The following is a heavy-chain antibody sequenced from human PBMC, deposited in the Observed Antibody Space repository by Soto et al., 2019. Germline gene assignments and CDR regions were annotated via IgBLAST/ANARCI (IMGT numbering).Heavy chain of an antibody. V-gene: IGHV2-5*01. D-gene: IGHD2-15*01. CDR3: VHSVLAGQHIDY. CDR1: GFSLSTTGVG. CDR2: IYWNDDK. J-gene: IGHJ4*02. Sequence: QITLRESGPTLVKPTQTLTLTCTFSGFSLSTTGVGVGWIRQSPGKAQEWLACIYWNDDKRYNSFLNNSLTITRDTSKIQVVVALTAMDPVDTATYYCVHSVLAGQHIDYWGQGTLVTVSS.